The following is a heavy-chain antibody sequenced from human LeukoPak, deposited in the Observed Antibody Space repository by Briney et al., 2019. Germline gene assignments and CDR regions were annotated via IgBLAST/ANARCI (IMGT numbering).Heavy chain of an antibody. CDR2: ISAYNGNT. CDR3: ARVGVGPTYGSGSYPSGH. CDR1: GYTFTSYG. Sequence: ASVKVSCKASGYTFTSYGISWVRQAPGQGLEWMGWISAYNGNTNYAQKLQGRVTMTTDTSTSTAYMELRSLRSDNTAVYYCARVGVGPTYGSGSYPSGHWGQGTLVTVSS. V-gene: IGHV1-18*01. J-gene: IGHJ4*02. D-gene: IGHD3-10*01.